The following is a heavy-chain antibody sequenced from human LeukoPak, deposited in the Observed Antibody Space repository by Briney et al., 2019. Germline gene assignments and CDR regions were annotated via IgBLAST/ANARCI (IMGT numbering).Heavy chain of an antibody. CDR2: IYYSGST. Sequence: SETLSLTCTVSGGSISSGGHYWSWIRQHPGKGLEWIGYIYYSGSTYYNPSLKSRVTISVDTSKNQFSLKLSSVTAADTAVYYCARDPSIAVAGIYGMDVWGQGTTVTVSS. J-gene: IGHJ6*02. V-gene: IGHV4-31*03. CDR3: ARDPSIAVAGIYGMDV. CDR1: GGSISSGGHY. D-gene: IGHD6-19*01.